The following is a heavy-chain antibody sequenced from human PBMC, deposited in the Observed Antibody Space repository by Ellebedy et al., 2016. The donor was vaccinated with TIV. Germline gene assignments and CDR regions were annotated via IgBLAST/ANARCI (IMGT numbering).Heavy chain of an antibody. V-gene: IGHV4-34*01. CDR2: INHSGST. D-gene: IGHD1-7*01. Sequence: SETLSLTCAVYGGSFSGYYWSWIRQPPGKGLEWIGEINHSGSTNYNPSLKSRVTISVDTSKNQFSLKLSSVTAADTAVYYCARARNYGKLNDIYYYYGMDVWGQGTTVTVSS. CDR3: ARARNYGKLNDIYYYYGMDV. CDR1: GGSFSGYY. J-gene: IGHJ6*02.